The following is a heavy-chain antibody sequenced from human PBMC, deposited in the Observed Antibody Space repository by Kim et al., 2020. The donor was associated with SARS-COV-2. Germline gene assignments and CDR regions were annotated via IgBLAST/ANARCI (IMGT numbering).Heavy chain of an antibody. CDR3: ARGIGGGGRGGYPLVY. J-gene: IGHJ4*01. CDR2: INHSGST. CDR1: GGSFSGYY. V-gene: IGHV4-34*01. Sequence: SETLSLTCAVYGGSFSGYYWSWIRQPPGKGLEWIGEINHSGSTNYNPSLKSRVTISVDTSKNQFSLKLSSVTAADTAVYYCARGIGGGGRGGYPLVYWG. D-gene: IGHD3-10*01.